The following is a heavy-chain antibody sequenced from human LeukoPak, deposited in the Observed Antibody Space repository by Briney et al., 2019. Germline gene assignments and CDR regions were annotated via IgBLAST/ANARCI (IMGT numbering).Heavy chain of an antibody. D-gene: IGHD3-22*01. CDR2: ISGSGGST. CDR1: GFTFSSYA. V-gene: IGHV3-23*01. Sequence: PGGSLRLSCAASGFTFSSYAMSWVRQAPGKGLEWVSAISGSGGSTYYADSVKGRFTISRDNSKNTLYLQMNSLRAEDTAVYYCASRSGYYYVPQHWGQGTLVTVSS. CDR3: ASRSGYYYVPQH. J-gene: IGHJ1*01.